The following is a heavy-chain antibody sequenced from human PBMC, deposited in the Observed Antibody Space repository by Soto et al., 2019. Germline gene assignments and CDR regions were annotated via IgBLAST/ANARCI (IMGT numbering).Heavy chain of an antibody. CDR2: INPSGGST. Sequence: EASVKVSCKASGYTFTSYYMHWVRQAPGQGLEWMGIINPSGGSTSYAQKFQGRVTMTRDTSTSTVYMELSSLRSEDTAVYYCASPGPFYCSGGSCYPPDAFDIWGQGTMVTVSS. CDR3: ASPGPFYCSGGSCYPPDAFDI. D-gene: IGHD2-15*01. CDR1: GYTFTSYY. V-gene: IGHV1-46*01. J-gene: IGHJ3*02.